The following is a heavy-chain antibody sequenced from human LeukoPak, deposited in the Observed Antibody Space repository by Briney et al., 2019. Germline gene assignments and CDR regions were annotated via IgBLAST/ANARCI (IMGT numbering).Heavy chain of an antibody. V-gene: IGHV3-66*01. J-gene: IGHJ4*02. Sequence: GGSLRLSCAASGFDVSINYMNWIRQSPGKGLEWVSIIHNNGNTYYADSVKGRFTVSRDNSKNTVSLQMDSLRVDDTGVYYCARGFLQLTPYYFDYWGQGTLVTVSS. CDR2: IHNNGNT. D-gene: IGHD1-1*01. CDR3: ARGFLQLTPYYFDY. CDR1: GFDVSINY.